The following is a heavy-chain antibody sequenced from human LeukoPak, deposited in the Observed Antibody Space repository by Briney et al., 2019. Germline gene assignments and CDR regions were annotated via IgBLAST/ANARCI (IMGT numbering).Heavy chain of an antibody. CDR3: AREEYGDYDYYFDY. CDR2: IKQDGSEK. Sequence: PGGSLRLSCAPSGFTFSSYWMSWVRQAPGKGLEWVANIKQDGSEKYYVDSVKGRFTISRDNAKNSLYLQMNSLRAEDTAVYYCAREEYGDYDYYFDYWGQGTLVTVSS. V-gene: IGHV3-7*01. J-gene: IGHJ4*02. CDR1: GFTFSSYW. D-gene: IGHD4-17*01.